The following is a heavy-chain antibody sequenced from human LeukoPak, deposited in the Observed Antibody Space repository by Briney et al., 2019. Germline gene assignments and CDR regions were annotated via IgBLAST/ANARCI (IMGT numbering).Heavy chain of an antibody. J-gene: IGHJ4*02. Sequence: SETLSLTCRVDGESFSGYYWIWIRQPPGKGLEWIGEINHRGSTNYNPSLKSRVTLSVDTSNRQFSLNVISMTAADTAMYYCARGQFWRGSEIRVWGQGTLVTVSS. CDR2: INHRGST. D-gene: IGHD1-26*01. CDR1: GESFSGYY. V-gene: IGHV4-34*01. CDR3: ARGQFWRGSEIRV.